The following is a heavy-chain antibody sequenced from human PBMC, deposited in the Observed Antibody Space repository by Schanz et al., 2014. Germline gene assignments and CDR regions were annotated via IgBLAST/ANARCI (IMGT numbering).Heavy chain of an antibody. V-gene: IGHV3-64*04. CDR1: GFTFSSYS. D-gene: IGHD1-1*01. Sequence: QVQLVESGGGLVQPGGSLRLSCSASGFTFSSYSMYWVRQAPGKGLEYVSVISSNGGSTDFADSVKGRFIISRDNSKNTLYLQVNSLRAEDTAVYYCVKDPDKYNWNDVEGMDVWGPGTTVTVSS. CDR2: ISSNGGST. CDR3: VKDPDKYNWNDVEGMDV. J-gene: IGHJ6*01.